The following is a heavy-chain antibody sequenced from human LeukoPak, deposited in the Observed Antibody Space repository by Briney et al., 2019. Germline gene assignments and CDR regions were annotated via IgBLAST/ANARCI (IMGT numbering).Heavy chain of an antibody. CDR2: IYYSGST. V-gene: IGHV4-59*01. D-gene: IGHD6-13*01. Sequence: SETLSLTCTVSGGSISSYYWSWIRQPPGKGLEWIGYIYYSGSTNYNPSLKSRVTISVDTSKNQFSLKLSSVTAADTAVYYCARDRSATGSYYDPWGQGTLATVSS. CDR1: GGSISSYY. CDR3: ARDRSATGSYYDP. J-gene: IGHJ5*02.